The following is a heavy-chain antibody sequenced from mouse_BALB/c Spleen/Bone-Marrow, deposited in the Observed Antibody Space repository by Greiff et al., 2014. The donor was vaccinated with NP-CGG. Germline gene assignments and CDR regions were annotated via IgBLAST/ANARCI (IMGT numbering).Heavy chain of an antibody. D-gene: IGHD1-1*01. CDR1: GFDFRTYW. CDR3: ARMGYYGWLAY. V-gene: IGHV4-1*02. Sequence: EVKLQESGGGLVQPGGFLKLSCAASGFDFRTYWISWVRQAPGKGLEWIGEINPDSKTKNYAPSLKDKFIISRDNAKNTLYLQMSKVRSEDTALYYCARMGYYGWLAYWGQGTLVTVSA. J-gene: IGHJ3*01. CDR2: INPDSKTK.